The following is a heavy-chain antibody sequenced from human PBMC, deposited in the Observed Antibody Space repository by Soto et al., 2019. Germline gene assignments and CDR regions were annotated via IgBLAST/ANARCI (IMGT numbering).Heavy chain of an antibody. CDR2: IYYSGST. CDR1: GGSISSGGYY. Sequence: TSETLSLTCTVSGGSISSGGYYWSWIRQHPGKGLEWIGYIYYSGSTYYNPSLKSRVTISVDTSKNQFSLKLSSVTAADTALYYCARGGRYFDWSNWFDPWGQGTLVTVSS. D-gene: IGHD3-9*01. J-gene: IGHJ5*02. CDR3: ARGGRYFDWSNWFDP. V-gene: IGHV4-31*03.